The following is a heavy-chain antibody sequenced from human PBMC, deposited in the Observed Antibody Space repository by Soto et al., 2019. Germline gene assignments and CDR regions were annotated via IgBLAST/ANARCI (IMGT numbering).Heavy chain of an antibody. Sequence: SETLSLTRSVLGGSIHNYYWSWLLQPPGRGREWIGYIYYSGSTTYNPALRSRGTISTDTAKSECSLQLNSVTAADTAVYYGARAAGSGYVHSDAMDVWGQGTTVT. V-gene: IGHV4-59*01. CDR2: IYYSGST. J-gene: IGHJ6*02. D-gene: IGHD3-3*01. CDR1: GGSIHNYY. CDR3: ARAAGSGYVHSDAMDV.